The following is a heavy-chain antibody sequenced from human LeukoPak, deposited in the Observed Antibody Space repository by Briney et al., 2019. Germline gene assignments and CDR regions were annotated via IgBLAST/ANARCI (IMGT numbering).Heavy chain of an antibody. V-gene: IGHV3-48*03. J-gene: IGHJ4*02. Sequence: GGSLRLSCAASGFTFSSYEMNWVRQAPGKGLEWVSYISSSGSTIYYADSVKGRFTISRDNAKNSLYLQMNSLRAEDTAVYYCARGPDPYCGGDCYLGYWGQGTLVTVSS. CDR2: ISSSGSTI. CDR1: GFTFSSYE. CDR3: ARGPDPYCGGDCYLGY. D-gene: IGHD2-21*02.